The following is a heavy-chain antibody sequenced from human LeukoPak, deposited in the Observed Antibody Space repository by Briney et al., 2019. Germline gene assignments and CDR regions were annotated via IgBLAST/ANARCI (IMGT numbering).Heavy chain of an antibody. CDR1: GFTFGSYW. CDR3: ARAIAAADCC. J-gene: IGHJ4*02. CDR2: IRQDGSKK. V-gene: IGHV3-7*03. Sequence: SGGSLRLSCTASGFTFGSYWMSWVRQAPGRGLEWVANIRQDGSKKYYVDSVEGRFTISRDNAKNSLYLQMNSLRAEDTAVYYCARAIAAADCCWGQGTLVTVSS. D-gene: IGHD6-13*01.